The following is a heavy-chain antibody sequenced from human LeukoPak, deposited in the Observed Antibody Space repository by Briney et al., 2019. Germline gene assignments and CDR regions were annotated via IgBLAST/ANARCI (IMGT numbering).Heavy chain of an antibody. Sequence: GGSLRLSCAASGFTFSSYGMPWVRQAPGKGLEWVAVISYDGSNKYYADSVKGRFTISRDNSKNTLYLQMNSLRAEDTAVYYCTRDSDDYGDPSVDYWGQGTLVTVSS. J-gene: IGHJ4*02. V-gene: IGHV3-30*03. CDR3: TRDSDDYGDPSVDY. D-gene: IGHD4-17*01. CDR2: ISYDGSNK. CDR1: GFTFSSYG.